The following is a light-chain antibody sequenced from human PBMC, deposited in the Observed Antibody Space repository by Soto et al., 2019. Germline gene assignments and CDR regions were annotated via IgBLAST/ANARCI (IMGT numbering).Light chain of an antibody. V-gene: IGLV2-14*03. CDR3: SSLTTSSTVV. CDR1: SSDIGAYNY. CDR2: DVS. Sequence: QSALTQPASVSGSPGQSITISCSGTSSDIGAYNYVSWYRQHPGKAPKLMIYDVSNRPSGVSNRFSGSKSGNTASLTISGLQAEDEADYYCSSLTTSSTVVFGGATNLTVL. J-gene: IGLJ2*01.